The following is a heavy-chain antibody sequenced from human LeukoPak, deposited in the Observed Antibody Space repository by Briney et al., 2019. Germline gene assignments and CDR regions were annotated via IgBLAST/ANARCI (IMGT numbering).Heavy chain of an antibody. CDR1: GGSFSGYY. D-gene: IGHD4-11*01. V-gene: IGHV4-34*01. CDR2: INHSGST. CDR3: ARGGRGYSNYVLFPFDY. J-gene: IGHJ4*02. Sequence: PSETLSLTCAVYGGSFSGYYWSWIRQPPGKGLEWIGEINHSGSTNYNPSLKSRVTISVDTSKNQFSLKLSSVTAADTAVYYCARGGRGYSNYVLFPFDYWGQGTLVTVSS.